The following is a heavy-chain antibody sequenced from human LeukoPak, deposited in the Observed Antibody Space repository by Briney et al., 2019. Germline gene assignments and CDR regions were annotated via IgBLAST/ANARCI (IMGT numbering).Heavy chain of an antibody. CDR2: ISYDGSNK. V-gene: IGHV3-30*18. CDR3: AKDSLRYCSSTSCYTQIDY. Sequence: PGRSLRLSCAASGFTSSSYGMHWVRQAPGKGLEWVAVISYDGSNKYYADSVKGRFTISRDNSKNTLYLQMNSLRAEDTAVYYCAKDSLRYCSSTSCYTQIDYWGQGTLVTVSS. J-gene: IGHJ4*02. CDR1: GFTSSSYG. D-gene: IGHD2-2*02.